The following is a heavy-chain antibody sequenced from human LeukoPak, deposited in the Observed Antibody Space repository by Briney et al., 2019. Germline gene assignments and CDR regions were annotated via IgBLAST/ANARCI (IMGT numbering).Heavy chain of an antibody. CDR1: GFTFSSYS. CDR2: ISSSSSYI. Sequence: PGGSLRLSCAASGFTFSSYSMNWVGQAPGKGLEWVSSISSSSSYIYYADSVKGRFTISRDNAKNSLYLQMNSLRAEDTAVYYCARAEVDGGAFDIWGQGTMVTVSS. V-gene: IGHV3-21*01. CDR3: ARAEVDGGAFDI. J-gene: IGHJ3*02. D-gene: IGHD4-23*01.